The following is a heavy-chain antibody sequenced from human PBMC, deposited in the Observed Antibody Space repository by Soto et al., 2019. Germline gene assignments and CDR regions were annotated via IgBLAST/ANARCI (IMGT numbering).Heavy chain of an antibody. CDR1: GFTFSSYA. V-gene: IGHV3-23*01. J-gene: IGHJ6*03. Sequence: EVQLLESGGGLVQTGGSLRLSCAASGFTFSSYAMSWVRQAPGKGLEWVSAISGSGGSTYYADSVKGRFTISRDNSKNTLYLQMNSLRAEDTAVYYCASRTLGYCSSTSCQSYYYYMDVWGKGTTVTVSS. CDR2: ISGSGGST. D-gene: IGHD2-2*01. CDR3: ASRTLGYCSSTSCQSYYYYMDV.